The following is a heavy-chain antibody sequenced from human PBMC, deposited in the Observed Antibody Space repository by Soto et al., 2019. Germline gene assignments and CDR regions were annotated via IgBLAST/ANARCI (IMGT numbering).Heavy chain of an antibody. D-gene: IGHD6-19*01. V-gene: IGHV3-48*01. CDR3: VREPLYSRGSSGAFDI. CDR1: GFTFSDYK. Sequence: EVQLVESGGGLVQPGGSLRLSCAASGFTFSDYKMNWVRQAPGKGLEWVSYISRSISTIYYADSVKGRFTISRDNADNSLYLQMNSLRADDTAVYYCVREPLYSRGSSGAFDIWGQGTMVTVSS. CDR2: ISRSISTI. J-gene: IGHJ3*02.